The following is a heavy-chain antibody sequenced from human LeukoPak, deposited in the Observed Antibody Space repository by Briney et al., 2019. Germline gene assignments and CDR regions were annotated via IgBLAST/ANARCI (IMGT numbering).Heavy chain of an antibody. CDR2: ISYDGSNK. V-gene: IGHV3-30*18. Sequence: SGRSLRLSCAASGXTFNSYGVHWVRQAPGKGLEWVAVISYDGSNKYYADSVKGRFTISRDHSKNTLYLQMNSLRGEDTAVYYCAKDKHTVTALDYWGQGTLVTVSS. J-gene: IGHJ4*02. CDR3: AKDKHTVTALDY. CDR1: GXTFNSYG. D-gene: IGHD2-21*02.